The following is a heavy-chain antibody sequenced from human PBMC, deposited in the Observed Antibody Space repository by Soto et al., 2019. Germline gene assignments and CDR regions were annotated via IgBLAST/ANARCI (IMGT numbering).Heavy chain of an antibody. CDR2: VYYSGTT. CDR1: GGSINNYY. J-gene: IGHJ3*02. CDR3: ASHTLDILTRNEVLDI. Sequence: SETLSLTCTVSGGSINNYYWSWIRQSPGKGLEWIGYVYYSGTTNYNPTLKSRITILVDTSENQFSLKLTSVTAADTAVYYCASHTLDILTRNEVLDIWGQGIVVTVSS. V-gene: IGHV4-59*08. D-gene: IGHD3-9*01.